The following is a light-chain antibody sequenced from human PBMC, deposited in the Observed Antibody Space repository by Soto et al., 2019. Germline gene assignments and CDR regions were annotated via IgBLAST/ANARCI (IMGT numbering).Light chain of an antibody. CDR2: DAS. Sequence: DIQMTQSPSTLSASVGDRVTITCRASQNINRWLAWYRQKPGKAPELLIYDASSLKDGVPSRFRGSGPGNELTFTIRSLQPNEFATNSRKQFINYVCTFAEGTKAE. CDR1: QNINRW. CDR3: KQFINYVCT. J-gene: IGKJ1*01. V-gene: IGKV1-5*01.